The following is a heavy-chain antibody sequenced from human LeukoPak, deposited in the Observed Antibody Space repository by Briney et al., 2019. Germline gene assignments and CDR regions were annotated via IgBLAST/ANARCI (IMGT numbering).Heavy chain of an antibody. J-gene: IGHJ4*02. CDR3: ARELSGTHDY. CDR1: GGAFSSSA. CDR2: IIPVFNSP. V-gene: IGHV1-69*01. D-gene: IGHD1-7*01. Sequence: SVKVSCKASGGAFSSSAVSWVRQAPGHGLEWMGGIIPVFNSPNYAQKFLGRLTITADESTRTAYMELSSLRSEDTAVYYCARELSGTHDYWGQGTLVTVSS.